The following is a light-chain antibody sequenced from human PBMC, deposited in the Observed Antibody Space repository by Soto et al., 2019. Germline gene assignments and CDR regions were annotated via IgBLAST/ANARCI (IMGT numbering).Light chain of an antibody. Sequence: QSALTQPPSASGSPGQSVTTSCTGTNSDVGGYNFVSWYQQHPGKAPKLMIYEVSERPSGVPDRFSGSKSGNTASLTVSGLQAEDEADYYCSSYAGSNIVVFGGGTQLTVL. CDR1: NSDVGGYNF. J-gene: IGLJ2*01. CDR2: EVS. V-gene: IGLV2-8*01. CDR3: SSYAGSNIVV.